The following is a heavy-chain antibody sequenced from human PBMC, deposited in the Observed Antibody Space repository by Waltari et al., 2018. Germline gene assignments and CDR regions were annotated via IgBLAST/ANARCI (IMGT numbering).Heavy chain of an antibody. Sequence: QLQLQESGPGLVKPSETLSLTCTVSGGSISSSSYYCGWIRQPPGKGLEWIGSIYYSGSTYYNPSLKSRVTISVDTSKNQFSLKLSSVTAADTAVYYCARVGGGSHFLRANWYFDLWGRGTLVNVSS. V-gene: IGHV4-39*07. CDR3: ARVGGGSHFLRANWYFDL. D-gene: IGHD3-16*01. J-gene: IGHJ2*01. CDR2: IYYSGST. CDR1: GGSISSSSYY.